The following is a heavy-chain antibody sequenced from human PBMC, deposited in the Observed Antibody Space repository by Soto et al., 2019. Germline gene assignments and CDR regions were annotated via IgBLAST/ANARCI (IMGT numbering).Heavy chain of an antibody. CDR1: GGSVSGGVYY. CDR2: IYYSGST. CDR3: ARSSVAGAGYFQH. J-gene: IGHJ1*01. Sequence: SETLSLTCTVSGGSVSGGVYYWNWIRQHPEKGLEWIGYIYYSGSTYYNPSLRSRVTISADTSKNQFSLRLSSVTVADTAVYYCARSSVAGAGYFQHWGQGTQVT. D-gene: IGHD6-19*01. V-gene: IGHV4-31*03.